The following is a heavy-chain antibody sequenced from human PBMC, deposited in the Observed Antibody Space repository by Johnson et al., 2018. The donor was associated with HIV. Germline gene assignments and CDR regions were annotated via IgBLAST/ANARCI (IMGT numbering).Heavy chain of an antibody. J-gene: IGHJ3*02. V-gene: IGHV3-23*04. CDR3: ARALRVVVVAATFDAFDI. Sequence: MQLVESGGGLVQPGGSLRLSCAASGFTFSSYAMSWVRQAPGKGLEWVSPISGSGGSTYYADSVKGRFTISRDNSKNTLYLQMNSLRAEDTALYYCARALRVVVVAATFDAFDIWGQGTMVTVSS. CDR1: GFTFSSYA. CDR2: ISGSGGST. D-gene: IGHD2-15*01.